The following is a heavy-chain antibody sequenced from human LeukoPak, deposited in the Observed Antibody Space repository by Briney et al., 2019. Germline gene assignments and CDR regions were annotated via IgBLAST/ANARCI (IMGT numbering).Heavy chain of an antibody. CDR3: ARGIVVVAANIGFDY. Sequence: GGSLRLSCAASGFTFSSYAMSWARQAPGKGLEWVSYISSSGSTIYYADSVKGRFTISRDNAKNSLYLQMNSLRAEDTAVYYCARGIVVVAANIGFDYWGQGTLVTVSS. D-gene: IGHD2-15*01. V-gene: IGHV3-48*04. CDR2: ISSSGSTI. CDR1: GFTFSSYA. J-gene: IGHJ4*02.